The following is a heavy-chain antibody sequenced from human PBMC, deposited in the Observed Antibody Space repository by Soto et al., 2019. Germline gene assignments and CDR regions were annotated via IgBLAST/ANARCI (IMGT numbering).Heavy chain of an antibody. D-gene: IGHD3-3*01. J-gene: IGHJ6*02. CDR2: IIPIFGTA. Sequence: VKVSCKASGGTFSSYAISWVRQAPGQGLEWMGGIIPIFGTANYAQKFQGRVTITADESTSTAYMELSSLRSEDTAVYYCARDLRGVARAYGMDVWGQGTTVTVSS. CDR3: ARDLRGVARAYGMDV. V-gene: IGHV1-69*01. CDR1: GGTFSSYA.